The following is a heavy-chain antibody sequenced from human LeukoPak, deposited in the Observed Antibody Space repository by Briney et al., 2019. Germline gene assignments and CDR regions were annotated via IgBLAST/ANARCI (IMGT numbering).Heavy chain of an antibody. D-gene: IGHD1-26*01. CDR2: FDPEDGET. CDR1: GYTLTELS. V-gene: IGHV1-24*01. CDR3: ATCGSPEVFRHYYGMDV. Sequence: ASVKLSCKVSGYTLTELSMHWVRQAPGKGLEWMGGFDPEDGETIYAQKFQYRVTMTEDASTDTAYMELSSLRSEDTAVYYCATCGSPEVFRHYYGMDVWGQGTAAIVSS. J-gene: IGHJ6*02.